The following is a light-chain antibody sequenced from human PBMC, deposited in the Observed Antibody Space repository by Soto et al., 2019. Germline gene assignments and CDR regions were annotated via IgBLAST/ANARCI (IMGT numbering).Light chain of an antibody. V-gene: IGLV1-51*01. CDR1: PSNIGNNF. CDR3: ATWDNLLSAGL. CDR2: DKY. Sequence: QSVLTQPPSVSATPGQKVTISCSGGPSNIGNNFVSWYQRLPGTAPRVIIYDKYERPSGIPDRFSGSKSGTSATLDITGLQTGDEADYYCATWDNLLSAGLFGGGTKLTVL. J-gene: IGLJ2*01.